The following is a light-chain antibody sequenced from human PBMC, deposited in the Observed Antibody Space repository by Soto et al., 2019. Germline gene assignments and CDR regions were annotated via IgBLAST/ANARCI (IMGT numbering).Light chain of an antibody. V-gene: IGLV2-14*01. CDR3: SSYTSSNTGV. CDR1: SSDVGGYNY. CDR2: EVN. J-gene: IGLJ3*02. Sequence: QYVLTQPASVSGSPGQSITISCTGTSSDVGGYNYVSWYQQHPGKAPKLMIYEVNYRPSGVSNRFSGSRSGNTASLTISGLQAEDEADYVCSSYTSSNTGVFGGGTKLTVL.